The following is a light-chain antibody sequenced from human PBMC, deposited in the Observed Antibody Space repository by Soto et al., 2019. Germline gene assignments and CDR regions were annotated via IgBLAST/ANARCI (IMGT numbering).Light chain of an antibody. CDR2: DVS. CDR3: SSFTIIGTPV. CDR1: SSDVGGYNY. J-gene: IGLJ1*01. Sequence: QSALTQPASVSGSPGQSITISCTGSSSDVGGYNYVSWYQQHPGKAPKLMLYDVSNRPSGVSNRFSGSKSGNTASLTISGLQAEDEADYYCSSFTIIGTPVFGTGTKLTV. V-gene: IGLV2-14*03.